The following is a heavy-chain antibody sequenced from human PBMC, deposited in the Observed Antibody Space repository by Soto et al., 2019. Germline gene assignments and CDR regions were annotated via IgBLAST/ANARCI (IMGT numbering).Heavy chain of an antibody. Sequence: SETLSLTCTVSGGSISSYYWSWIRQPPGKGLEWIGYIYYSGSTNYNPSLKSRVTISVDTSKNQFSLKLSSVTAADTAVYYCARDSYGGSYFDYWGQGTLVTVSS. D-gene: IGHD2-15*01. J-gene: IGHJ4*02. V-gene: IGHV4-59*01. CDR3: ARDSYGGSYFDY. CDR1: GGSISSYY. CDR2: IYYSGST.